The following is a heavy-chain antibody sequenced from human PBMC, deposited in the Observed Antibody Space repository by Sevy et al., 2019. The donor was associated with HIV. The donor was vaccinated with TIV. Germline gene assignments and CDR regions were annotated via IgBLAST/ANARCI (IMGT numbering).Heavy chain of an antibody. CDR2: IYYSGST. J-gene: IGHJ5*02. V-gene: IGHV4-30-4*01. Sequence: SETLSLTCTVSGGSISSGDYYWSWIRQPPGKGLEWIGYIYYSGSTYHNPSLKSRVTISVDTSKNQFSLKLSSVTAADTAVYYCARATGSIFGVVGTNWFDPWGQGTLVTVSS. CDR3: ARATGSIFGVVGTNWFDP. CDR1: GGSISSGDYY. D-gene: IGHD3-3*01.